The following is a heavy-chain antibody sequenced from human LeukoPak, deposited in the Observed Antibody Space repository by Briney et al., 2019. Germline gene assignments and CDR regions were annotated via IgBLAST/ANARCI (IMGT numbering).Heavy chain of an antibody. CDR2: ISFDGSNK. CDR1: GFIFSNYA. V-gene: IGHV3-30*18. Sequence: GGSLRLSCAASGFIFSNYAMHWVRQAPGKGLEWVAVISFDGSNKYYADSVKGRFTISRDNSKNTLYLQMNSLRAEDTAVYYCAKDYGGNYLDYWGQGTLVTVSS. D-gene: IGHD4-23*01. CDR3: AKDYGGNYLDY. J-gene: IGHJ4*02.